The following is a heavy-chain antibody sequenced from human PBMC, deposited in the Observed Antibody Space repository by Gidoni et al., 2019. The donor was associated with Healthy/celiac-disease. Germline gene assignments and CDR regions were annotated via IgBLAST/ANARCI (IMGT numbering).Heavy chain of an antibody. CDR2: INPSGGST. D-gene: IGHD2-15*01. V-gene: IGHV1-46*03. Sequence: QVQLVQSWPEVKKPGASVKVSCNASGYTFTSYYMHGVRQAPGQGLEWMGIINPSGGSTSYGQNFQGRVTMTRDTSTSTVYMELSSLRSEDTAVYYCATANYAGGFDYWGQGTLVTVSS. CDR1: GYTFTSYY. CDR3: ATANYAGGFDY. J-gene: IGHJ4*02.